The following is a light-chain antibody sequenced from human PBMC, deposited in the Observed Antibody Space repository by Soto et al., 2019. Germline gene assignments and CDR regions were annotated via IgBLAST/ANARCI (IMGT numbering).Light chain of an antibody. Sequence: DIQMTQSPSTLSASVGDRVTITCRASQSISSWLAWYQQKPGKDPKLLIYDASSLESGVPSRFNGSGSGTEFTLTISSLQPDDFATYYCQQYNSYWTFGQGTKVDIK. CDR1: QSISSW. CDR3: QQYNSYWT. V-gene: IGKV1-5*01. J-gene: IGKJ1*01. CDR2: DAS.